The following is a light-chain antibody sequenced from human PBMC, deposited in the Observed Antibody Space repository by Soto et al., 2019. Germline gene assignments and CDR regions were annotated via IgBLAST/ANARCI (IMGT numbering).Light chain of an antibody. V-gene: IGKV3-15*01. J-gene: IGKJ4*01. CDR3: EHYVTWPLT. CDR1: QGIGDS. CDR2: DTS. Sequence: EIVMTQSPATLSVSPGEGAILSCRASQGIGDSLAWYQQKPGQTPRLLIYDTSIRATGVPARFSGSRSGAEFTLTISSLQSEDFAVYYCEHYVTWPLTFGGGTKVESK.